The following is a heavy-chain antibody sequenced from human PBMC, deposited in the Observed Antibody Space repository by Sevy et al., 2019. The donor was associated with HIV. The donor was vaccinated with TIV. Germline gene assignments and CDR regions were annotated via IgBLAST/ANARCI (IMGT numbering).Heavy chain of an antibody. D-gene: IGHD3-22*01. CDR1: GLSVSDNY. J-gene: IGHJ6*02. V-gene: IGHV3-66*01. Sequence: GGSLRLSCAGSGLSVSDNYMNWVRQAPGKGLELVSVFYSDGRTYYAASVKGRFTISRDNSKNTLYLHMSNLRPEDTAVYYCARDRYYDASGYYYYYYGMDVWGQGTTVTVSS. CDR3: ARDRYYDASGYYYYYYGMDV. CDR2: FYSDGRT.